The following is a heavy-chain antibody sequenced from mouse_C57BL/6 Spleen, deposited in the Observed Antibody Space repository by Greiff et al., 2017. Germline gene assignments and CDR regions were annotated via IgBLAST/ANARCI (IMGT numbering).Heavy chain of an antibody. D-gene: IGHD2-2*01. V-gene: IGHV1-15*01. CDR1: GYTFTDYE. CDR3: TREDYGYPDY. Sequence: QVQLQQSGAELVRPGASVTLSCKASGYTFTDYEMHWVKQTPVHGLEWIGAIDPETGGTAYNQKFKGKAILTADTSSSTAYMELRSLTSEDSAVYYCTREDYGYPDYWGQGTTLTVAS. CDR2: IDPETGGT. J-gene: IGHJ2*01.